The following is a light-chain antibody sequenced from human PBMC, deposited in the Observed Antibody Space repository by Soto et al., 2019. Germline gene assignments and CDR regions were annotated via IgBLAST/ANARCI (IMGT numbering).Light chain of an antibody. CDR3: CSFAHTRVL. CDR2: EDT. Sequence: QSALTQPASVSGSPGQSITISCTGPSNDVGSSNLVSWYQQHPGKAPKLIIYEDTKRPSGVSNRFSGSKSGNTASLTVSALQAEDEADYYCCSFAHTRVLFGGGTKVTVL. CDR1: SNDVGSSNL. V-gene: IGLV2-23*01. J-gene: IGLJ3*02.